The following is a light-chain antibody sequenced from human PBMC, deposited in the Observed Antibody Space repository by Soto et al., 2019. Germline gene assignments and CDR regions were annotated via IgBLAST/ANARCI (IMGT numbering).Light chain of an antibody. Sequence: EIVMTQSPAPLAVSPGDTATLSCRASQSLGGNLAWYQQKPGQAPRLLIFRASSRATGVPARFSASGSGTEFTLTISGLQSEDFATYYCQQLNSFPITFGQGTRLGI. CDR3: QQLNSFPIT. CDR1: QSLGGN. CDR2: RAS. V-gene: IGKV3-15*01. J-gene: IGKJ5*01.